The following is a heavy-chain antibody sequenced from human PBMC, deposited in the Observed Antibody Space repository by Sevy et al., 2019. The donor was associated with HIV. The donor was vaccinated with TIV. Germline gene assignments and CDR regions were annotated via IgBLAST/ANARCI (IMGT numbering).Heavy chain of an antibody. CDR2: IRNKADSYTT. V-gene: IGHV3-72*01. CDR3: ATHAGIAAAGRVFDY. Sequence: GESLKISCAASGFTFSDHYMEWVRQAPGKGLEWVGRIRNKADSYTTEYAGFVKGRFTISRDDSKNSLYLLMNSLKTEDTAVYYCATHAGIAAAGRVFDYWGQGTLVTVSS. CDR1: GFTFSDHY. J-gene: IGHJ4*02. D-gene: IGHD6-13*01.